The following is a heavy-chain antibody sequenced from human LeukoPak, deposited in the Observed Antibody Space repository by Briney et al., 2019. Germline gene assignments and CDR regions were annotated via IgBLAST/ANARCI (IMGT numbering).Heavy chain of an antibody. CDR2: IIPIFGTA. V-gene: IGHV1-69*05. Sequence: SVKVSCKASGGTFSSYAISWVRQAPGQGLEWMGGIIPIFGTAIYAQKFQGRVTITTDESTSTAYMELSSLRSEDTAVYYCAIPAAGPLGFQHWGQGTLVTVSS. J-gene: IGHJ1*01. CDR3: AIPAAGPLGFQH. CDR1: GGTFSSYA. D-gene: IGHD6-13*01.